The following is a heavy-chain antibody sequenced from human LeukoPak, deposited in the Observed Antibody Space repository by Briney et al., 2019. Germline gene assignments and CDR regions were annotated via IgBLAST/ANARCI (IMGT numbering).Heavy chain of an antibody. J-gene: IGHJ6*03. V-gene: IGHV3-23*01. Sequence: GGSLRLSCAASGFTFSSYAMSWVRQAPGKGLEWVSAISGSGGSTYYADSVKGRFTISRDNAKNSLYLQMNSLRAEDTAVYYCARDSLGYSGYDYGGFFDYYMDVWGKGTTVTVSS. D-gene: IGHD5-12*01. CDR2: ISGSGGST. CDR3: ARDSLGYSGYDYGGFFDYYMDV. CDR1: GFTFSSYA.